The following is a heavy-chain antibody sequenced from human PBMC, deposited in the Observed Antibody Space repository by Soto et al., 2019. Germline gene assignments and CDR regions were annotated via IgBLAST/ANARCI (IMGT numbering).Heavy chain of an antibody. CDR2: IYYSGGT. Sequence: PSETLSLTCTVSGGSFSSYYWSWIRQPPGKGLEWVGYIYYSGGTNYNTSLKSRVTITLDNSKNQFTLKLSSVTAADTAVYYCGRSTLARLRWFDPWGQGTLVTVPS. CDR3: GRSTLARLRWFDP. J-gene: IGHJ5*02. D-gene: IGHD6-6*01. CDR1: GGSFSSYY. V-gene: IGHV4-59*01.